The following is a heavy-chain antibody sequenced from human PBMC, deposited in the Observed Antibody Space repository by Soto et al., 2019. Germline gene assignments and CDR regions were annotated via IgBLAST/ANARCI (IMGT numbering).Heavy chain of an antibody. D-gene: IGHD6-13*01. V-gene: IGHV3-11*04. CDR2: ISSSGSTI. J-gene: IGHJ4*02. Sequence: QVQLVESGGGLVKPGGSLRLSCAASKLTFSDYYMSWIRQAPGKGLEWISSISSSGSTIYYADSVKGRFTISRDNAKNSLYLQMNSLRAEDTAVYYCASRRGAAAGMDYWGQGTLVTVSS. CDR1: KLTFSDYY. CDR3: ASRRGAAAGMDY.